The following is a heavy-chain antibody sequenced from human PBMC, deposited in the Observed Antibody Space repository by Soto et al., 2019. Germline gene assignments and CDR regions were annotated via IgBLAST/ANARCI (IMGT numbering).Heavy chain of an antibody. Sequence: GASVKVSCKASGYTFTSYDINWVRQATGQGLEWMGWMNPNSGNTGYAQKFQGRVTMTRNTSISTAYMELSSLRSEDTAVYYCAREGAAAGTFYYYGMDVWGQGTTVTVSS. CDR2: MNPNSGNT. D-gene: IGHD6-13*01. V-gene: IGHV1-8*01. CDR3: AREGAAAGTFYYYGMDV. J-gene: IGHJ6*02. CDR1: GYTFTSYD.